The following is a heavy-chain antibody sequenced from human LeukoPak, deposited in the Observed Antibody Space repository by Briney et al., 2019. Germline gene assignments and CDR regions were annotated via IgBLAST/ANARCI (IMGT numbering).Heavy chain of an antibody. CDR2: IYYSGST. D-gene: IGHD3-3*01. CDR1: GGSISSGDYY. V-gene: IGHV4-30-4*01. J-gene: IGHJ3*02. CDR3: ARGVAIRQIHAFDI. Sequence: SETLSLTCTVFGGSISSGDYYWSWIRQPPGKGLEWIGYIYYSGSTYYNPSLKSRVTISVDTSKNQFSLKLSSVTAADTAVYYCARGVAIRQIHAFDIWGQGTMVTVSS.